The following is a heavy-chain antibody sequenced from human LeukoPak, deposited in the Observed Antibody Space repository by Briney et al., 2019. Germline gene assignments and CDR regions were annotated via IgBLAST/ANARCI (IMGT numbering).Heavy chain of an antibody. D-gene: IGHD4-17*01. CDR1: GFTFNDFA. Sequence: GGSLRLSCAASGFTFNDFAMHWVRLTPGKGLEWVSGISWNSGRIAYADSVKGRFTISRDNAENSLYLQMNSLRTEDTAFYYCVNDGGDYGDYSYYFDYWGQGTLVTVSS. V-gene: IGHV3-9*01. J-gene: IGHJ4*02. CDR3: VNDGGDYGDYSYYFDY. CDR2: ISWNSGRI.